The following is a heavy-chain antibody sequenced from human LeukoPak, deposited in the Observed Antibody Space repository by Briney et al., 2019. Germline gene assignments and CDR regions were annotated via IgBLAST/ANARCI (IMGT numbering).Heavy chain of an antibody. D-gene: IGHD2-21*02. V-gene: IGHV4-34*01. J-gene: IGHJ4*02. CDR2: INRSGST. CDR3: ARGGFYCVDDCYVDY. Sequence: PSETLSLTCAVYGGSFSYYYWSWIRQPPEKGLEWIGEINRSGSTNYNPSLKSRVTISVGTSKNQFSLKLSSVTAADTAVYYCARGGFYCVDDCYVDYWGQGTLVTVSS. CDR1: GGSFSYYY.